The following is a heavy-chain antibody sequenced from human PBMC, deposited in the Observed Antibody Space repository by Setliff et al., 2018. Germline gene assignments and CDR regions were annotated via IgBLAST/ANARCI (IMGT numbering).Heavy chain of an antibody. Sequence: ETLSLTCTVSGDSISSHFWGWIRQPPGKGLEWMGSIFYTGSTYYSPSLKSRVTMSIDTSKNQFSLNLNSVTAADTAVYYCARQPYSTTYYYYYYYMDVWGKGTTVTVSS. CDR2: IFYTGST. CDR3: ARQPYSTTYYYYYYYMDV. CDR1: GDSISSHF. J-gene: IGHJ6*03. D-gene: IGHD6-13*01. V-gene: IGHV4-39*01.